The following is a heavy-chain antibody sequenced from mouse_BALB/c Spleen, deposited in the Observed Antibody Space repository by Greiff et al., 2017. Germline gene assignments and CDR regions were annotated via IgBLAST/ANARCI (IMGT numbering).Heavy chain of an antibody. Sequence: EVKLMESGGGLVQPGGSMKLSCVASGFTFSNYWMNWVRQSPEKGLEWVAEIRLKSNNYATHYAESVKGRFTISRDDSKSSVYLQMNNLRAEDTGIYYCTGNGPHYYAMDYWGQGTSVTVSS. CDR1: GFTFSNYW. J-gene: IGHJ4*01. CDR2: IRLKSNNYAT. CDR3: TGNGPHYYAMDY. V-gene: IGHV6-6*02.